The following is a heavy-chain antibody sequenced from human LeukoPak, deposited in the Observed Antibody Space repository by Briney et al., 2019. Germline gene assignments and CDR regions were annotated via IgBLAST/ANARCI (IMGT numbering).Heavy chain of an antibody. CDR3: AREWDYYGSGSYYSFGLDY. CDR1: GFTFGDYA. Sequence: PGGSLRLSCSTSGFTFGDYAMSWVRQAPGKGLEWVAVISYDGSNKYYADSVKGRFTISRDNSKNTLYLQMNSLRAEDTAVYYCAREWDYYGSGSYYSFGLDYWGQGTLVTVSS. CDR2: ISYDGSNK. V-gene: IGHV3-30*04. D-gene: IGHD3-10*01. J-gene: IGHJ4*02.